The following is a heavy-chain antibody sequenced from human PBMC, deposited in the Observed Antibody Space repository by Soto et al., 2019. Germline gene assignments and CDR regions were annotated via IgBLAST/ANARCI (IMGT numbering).Heavy chain of an antibody. CDR3: VKDESINWYSGHFRH. V-gene: IGHV3-9*01. D-gene: IGHD6-13*01. J-gene: IGHJ1*01. CDR2: INWNSGSI. Sequence: PGGSLRLSXAASGFTFSSYAMSWVRQAPGKGLEWVSGINWNSGSIGYADSVKGRFAISRDNAKNSLHLQMNSLRAEDTAFYYCVKDESINWYSGHFRHWGQGTLVTVSS. CDR1: GFTFSSYA.